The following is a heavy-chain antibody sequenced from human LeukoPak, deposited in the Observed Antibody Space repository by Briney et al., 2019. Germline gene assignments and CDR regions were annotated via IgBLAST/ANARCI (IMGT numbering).Heavy chain of an antibody. V-gene: IGHV3-30*03. CDR1: GFTFSSYS. J-gene: IGHJ4*02. CDR2: ISYDGSNK. D-gene: IGHD1-26*01. Sequence: GGSLRLSCAASGFTFSSYSMNWVRQAPGKGLEWVAVISYDGSNKYYADSVKGRFTISRDNSKNTLYLQMNSLRAEDTAVYYCARGGEWELPADYWGQGTVVTVSS. CDR3: ARGGEWELPADY.